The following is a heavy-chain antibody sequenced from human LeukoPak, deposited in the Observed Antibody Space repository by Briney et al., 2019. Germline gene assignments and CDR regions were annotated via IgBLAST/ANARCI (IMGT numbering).Heavy chain of an antibody. CDR3: ARELIKKYYYGMDV. V-gene: IGHV3-30-3*01. CDR1: GFTFSSYA. CDR2: ISYDGSNK. J-gene: IGHJ6*02. Sequence: GRSLRLSCAASGFTFSSYAMHWVRQAPGKGLEWVAVISYDGSNKYYADSVKGRFTISRDNSKNTLYLQMNSLRAEDTAVYYCARELIKKYYYGMDVWGHGTTVTVSS.